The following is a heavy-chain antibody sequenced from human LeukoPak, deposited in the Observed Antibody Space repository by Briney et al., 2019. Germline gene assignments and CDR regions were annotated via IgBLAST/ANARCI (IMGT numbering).Heavy chain of an antibody. V-gene: IGHV1-2*02. CDR2: INPNSGGT. J-gene: IGHJ4*02. D-gene: IGHD3-16*01. CDR1: GYTFTDYH. Sequence: ASVKVSCKASGYTFTDYHMHWGRQAPGQGLEWMGWINPNSGGTNYAQKFQGRVSMTRYTSTSTAYMELSRLRSDDTAVHYCVTVSSFGDYWGQGPLVTVSS. CDR3: VTVSSFGDY.